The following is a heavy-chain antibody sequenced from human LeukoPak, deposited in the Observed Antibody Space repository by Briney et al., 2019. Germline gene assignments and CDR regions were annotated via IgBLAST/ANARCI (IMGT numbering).Heavy chain of an antibody. D-gene: IGHD4-17*01. Sequence: SETLSLTCTVSGGSISNYYWNWIRQPAGKELEWIGRIYTSGSTNYNPSLKSRLTMSMDTSKNQFSLRLSSVTAADTAAYYRARASDDFGDYGFDYWGQGTLVTVSS. CDR1: GGSISNYY. V-gene: IGHV4-4*07. J-gene: IGHJ4*02. CDR3: ARASDDFGDYGFDY. CDR2: IYTSGST.